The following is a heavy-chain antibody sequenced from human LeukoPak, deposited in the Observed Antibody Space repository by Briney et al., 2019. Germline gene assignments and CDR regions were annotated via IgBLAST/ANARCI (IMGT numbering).Heavy chain of an antibody. D-gene: IGHD2-8*01. CDR1: GGSISNTNW. V-gene: IGHV4-4*02. CDR3: SGENGAFSPFGY. Sequence: SETLSLTCGVSGGSISNTNWWRWVRQPPGQGLEWIGEISLSGLTTYNPSLKSRVTVSLDKSVIHLSLNLTSVTAADTAVYYCSGENGAFSPFGYWGQGTLVTVPS. J-gene: IGHJ4*02. CDR2: ISLSGLT.